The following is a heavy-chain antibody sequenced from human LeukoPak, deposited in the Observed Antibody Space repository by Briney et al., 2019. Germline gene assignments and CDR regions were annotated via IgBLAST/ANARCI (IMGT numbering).Heavy chain of an antibody. Sequence: GGSLRLSCAASGFTFSSYAMSWVRQAPGKGVEWVSAISGSGGSTYYADSVKGRFTISRDNSKNTLYLQINSLRAEDTAVYYCANRAMGNYYYGMDVWGQGTTVTVSS. J-gene: IGHJ6*02. CDR2: ISGSGGST. CDR1: GFTFSSYA. CDR3: ANRAMGNYYYGMDV. V-gene: IGHV3-23*01. D-gene: IGHD1-26*01.